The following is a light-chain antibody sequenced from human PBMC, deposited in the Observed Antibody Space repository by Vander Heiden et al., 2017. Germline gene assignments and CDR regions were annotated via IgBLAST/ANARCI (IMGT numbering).Light chain of an antibody. V-gene: IGLV1-47*01. J-gene: IGLJ2*01. Sequence: QSVLTQPPSASGTPGQRLTISCSGSSSNIGINYVYWYQQLPGTAPKLLIYRHNQRPSGVPDRFSVSKSGTSASLAISGLRSEDEADYYCAVWDDSLSGPVFGGGTKLTGL. CDR1: SSNIGINY. CDR3: AVWDDSLSGPV. CDR2: RHN.